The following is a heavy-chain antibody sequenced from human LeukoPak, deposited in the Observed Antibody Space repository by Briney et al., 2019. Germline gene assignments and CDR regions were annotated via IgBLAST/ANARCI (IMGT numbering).Heavy chain of an antibody. CDR1: GFTFTIYG. J-gene: IGHJ6*02. Sequence: GGSLRLSCEASGFTFTIYGMNWARQAPGKGLEWVASINHNGNVNYYVDSVKGRFTISRDNAKNSLYLQMSNLRAEDTAVYFCARGGGLDVWGQGATVTVSS. D-gene: IGHD3-16*01. V-gene: IGHV3-7*03. CDR3: ARGGGLDV. CDR2: INHNGNVN.